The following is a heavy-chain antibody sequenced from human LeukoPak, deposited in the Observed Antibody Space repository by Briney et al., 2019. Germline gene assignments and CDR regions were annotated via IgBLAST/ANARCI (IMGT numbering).Heavy chain of an antibody. Sequence: SETLSLTCTVSGDSISSYYWSWIRQPPGKGLEWIGFIYHSGSTDYNPSLKSRGTISVDTSKNQFSLKLSSVTAADTAVYYCARTNYYGSGSYYPDLWGQGTLVTVSS. CDR2: IYHSGST. CDR3: ARTNYYGSGSYYPDL. D-gene: IGHD3-10*01. CDR1: GDSISSYY. V-gene: IGHV4-59*08. J-gene: IGHJ5*02.